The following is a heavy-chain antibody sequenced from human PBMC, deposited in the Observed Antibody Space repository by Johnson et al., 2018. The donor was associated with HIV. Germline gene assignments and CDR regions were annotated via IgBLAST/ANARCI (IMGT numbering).Heavy chain of an antibody. CDR1: GFTFSNYA. CDR2: ISYDGSNK. Sequence: QVQLVESGGGVVQPGRSLRLSCAASGFTFSNYAVHWVRQAPGKGLEWVAVISYDGSNKYYADSVKGRFTISRDNSKSTLYLQMNSLRAEDTAVYYCANDFWSGSGIWGQGTMVTVSS. CDR3: ANDFWSGSGI. D-gene: IGHD3-3*01. V-gene: IGHV3-30*18. J-gene: IGHJ3*02.